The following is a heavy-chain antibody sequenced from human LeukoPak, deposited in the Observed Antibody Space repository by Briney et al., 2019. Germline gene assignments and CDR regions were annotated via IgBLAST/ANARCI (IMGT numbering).Heavy chain of an antibody. J-gene: IGHJ4*02. V-gene: IGHV4-31*03. CDR3: AREGYDSSGYPYFDY. CDR1: GGSISSGGYY. Sequence: PSETLSLTCTGSGGSISSGGYYWSWIRQHPGKGLEWIGYIYYSGSTYYNPSLKSRVTISVDTSKNQFSLKLSSVTAADTAVYYCAREGYDSSGYPYFDYWGQGTLVTVSS. D-gene: IGHD3-22*01. CDR2: IYYSGST.